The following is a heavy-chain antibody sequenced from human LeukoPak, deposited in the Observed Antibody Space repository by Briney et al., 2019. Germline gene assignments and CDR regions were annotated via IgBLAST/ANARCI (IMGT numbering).Heavy chain of an antibody. D-gene: IGHD2-2*01. J-gene: IGHJ4*02. CDR1: GFTFSSYS. CDR3: ARSYCSSTSCYFYFDY. V-gene: IGHV3-21*01. Sequence: GGSLRLSCAASGFTFSSYSMNWVRQAPGKGLEWVSSISSSSSYIYYADSVKGRFTISRDNAKNSLHLQMNSLRAEDTAVYYCARSYCSSTSCYFYFDYWGQGTLVTVSS. CDR2: ISSSSSYI.